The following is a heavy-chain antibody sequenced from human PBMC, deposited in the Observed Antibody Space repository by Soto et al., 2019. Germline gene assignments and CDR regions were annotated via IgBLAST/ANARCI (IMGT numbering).Heavy chain of an antibody. J-gene: IGHJ5*02. CDR2: IYWGDDK. Sequence: QITLKESGPTLVKPTQTLTLTCTFPGFSLTTSGVGVGWIRQPPGKALEWLALIYWGDDKRYSPSLKSTPTITKDTSKTQVVLTMTNMDPADTATYFCAHRTTTVTWWFDPWGQGTLVTVSS. CDR1: GFSLTTSGVG. D-gene: IGHD4-17*01. V-gene: IGHV2-5*02. CDR3: AHRTTTVTWWFDP.